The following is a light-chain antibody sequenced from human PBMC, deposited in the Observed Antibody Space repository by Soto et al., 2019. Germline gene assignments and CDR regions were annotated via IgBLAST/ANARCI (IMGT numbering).Light chain of an antibody. V-gene: IGLV2-14*01. J-gene: IGLJ2*01. CDR3: SSYTSSSTPHVV. CDR1: SSDVGAYNY. Sequence: QSVLTQPASLSVSPGQSITISCTGTSSDVGAYNYVSWYQQHPGKAPRLMIYDVSNRPSGVSNRFSASKSGNTASLTISGLQAEDEADYYCSSYTSSSTPHVVFGGGTKLTVL. CDR2: DVS.